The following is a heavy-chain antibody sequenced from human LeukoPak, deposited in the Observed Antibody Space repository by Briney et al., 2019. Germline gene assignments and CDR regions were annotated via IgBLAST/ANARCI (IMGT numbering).Heavy chain of an antibody. CDR2: IYSGGST. CDR1: GFTVSSNY. CDR3: ARDYYDSSGYSFFDY. V-gene: IGHV3-66*02. J-gene: IGHJ4*02. Sequence: GGSLRLSCAASGFTVSSNYMSWVRQAPGKGLEWVSVIYSGGSTYYADSVKGQFTISRDNSKNTLYLQMNSLRAGDTAVYYCARDYYDSSGYSFFDYWGQGTLVTVSS. D-gene: IGHD3-22*01.